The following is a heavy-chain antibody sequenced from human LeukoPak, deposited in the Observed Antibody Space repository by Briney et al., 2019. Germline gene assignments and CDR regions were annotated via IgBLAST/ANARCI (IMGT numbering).Heavy chain of an antibody. CDR3: ASSPEDGPDY. V-gene: IGHV3-74*01. Sequence: GGSLRLSCAASGFTFSSYWMHWVRQAPGKGLAWVSHISTNYADSVKGRFTISRDNAKNTLYLQMNSLRAEDTAVYYCASSPEDGPDYWGQGTLVTVSS. CDR1: GFTFSSYW. D-gene: IGHD5-24*01. CDR2: IST. J-gene: IGHJ4*02.